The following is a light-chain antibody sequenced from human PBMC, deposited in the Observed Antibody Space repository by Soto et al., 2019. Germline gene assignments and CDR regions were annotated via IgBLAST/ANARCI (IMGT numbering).Light chain of an antibody. CDR1: ESVSSNY. J-gene: IGKJ4*01. Sequence: EMVLTQSPGTLSLSPGERATLFCRASESVSSNYLAWYQQKPGQAPRLLIYGASSRATGIPDRFSGSGSGTDFTLTISRLEPEDFAVYYCQQYGTSSLTFGGGAKVEIK. CDR2: GAS. V-gene: IGKV3-20*01. CDR3: QQYGTSSLT.